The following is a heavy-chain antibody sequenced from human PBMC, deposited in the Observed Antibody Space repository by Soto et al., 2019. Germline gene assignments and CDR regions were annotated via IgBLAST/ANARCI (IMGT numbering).Heavy chain of an antibody. CDR3: ARVSQWLPTDTFDI. CDR2: IIPIFGTA. J-gene: IGHJ3*02. Sequence: SVKVSCKASGGTFSSYAISWVRQAPGQGLEWMGGIIPIFGTANYAQKFQGRVTITADESTSTAYMELRSLRSDDTAVYYCARVSQWLPTDTFDIWGQGTMVTVSS. CDR1: GGTFSSYA. D-gene: IGHD6-19*01. V-gene: IGHV1-69*13.